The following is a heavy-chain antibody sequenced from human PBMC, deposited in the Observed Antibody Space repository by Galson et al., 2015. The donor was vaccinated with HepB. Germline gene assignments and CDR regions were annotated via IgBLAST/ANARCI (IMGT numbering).Heavy chain of an antibody. CDR3: VRDDALLSWYFGT. Sequence: SLRLSCAASGFTFGAYEMNWVRQAPGKGLEWISYISSNGYMIYYAESVKGRFTVSRDNARDSLYLQMNSLRVEDTAVYYCVRDDALLSWYFGTWGPGILVTVSS. CDR1: GFTFGAYE. CDR2: ISSNGYMI. J-gene: IGHJ4*02. D-gene: IGHD2-15*01. V-gene: IGHV3-48*03.